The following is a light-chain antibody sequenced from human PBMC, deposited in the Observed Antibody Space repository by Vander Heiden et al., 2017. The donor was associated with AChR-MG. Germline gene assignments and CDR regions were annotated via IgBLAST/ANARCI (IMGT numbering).Light chain of an antibody. J-gene: IGLJ2*01. CDR1: TGPVTSGHY. CDR3: LLSYSGARPL. Sequence: QAVVTQEPSLTVSPGGTVTLTCGSSTGPVTSGHYPYWFQQKPGQAPRTLIYDTSNKHSWTPARFSGSLLGGKAALTLSGAQPEDEAEYYCLLSYSGARPLFGGGTKLTVL. CDR2: DTS. V-gene: IGLV7-46*01.